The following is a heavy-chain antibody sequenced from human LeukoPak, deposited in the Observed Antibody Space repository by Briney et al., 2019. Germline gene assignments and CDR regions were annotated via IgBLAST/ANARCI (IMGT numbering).Heavy chain of an antibody. CDR3: ARGGYNIDWMKDAPDY. J-gene: IGHJ4*02. D-gene: IGHD6-19*01. CDR2: INHLGST. CDR1: GGSFSGYY. V-gene: IGHV4-34*01. Sequence: PSETLSLTCGVYGGSFSGYYYSWIRQSPGKGLEWIAEINHLGSTNYNPSLQSRVAISIDTSKNQFSLNLISVTAADTAVYYCARGGYNIDWMKDAPDYWGQGTLVTVSS.